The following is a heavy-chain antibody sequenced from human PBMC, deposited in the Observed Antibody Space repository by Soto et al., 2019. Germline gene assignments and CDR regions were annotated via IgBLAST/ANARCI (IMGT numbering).Heavy chain of an antibody. J-gene: IGHJ4*02. Sequence: SVKVSCKASGYTFTDYYMHWVQQAPGQGLEWMGWINPNIGGTIYAQKFQGRVTMTRDTSVNTAYMELSRLRSDDTAVYYCARPYSTSSDVLDYWGQGTLVTVSS. CDR3: ARPYSTSSDVLDY. D-gene: IGHD6-6*01. V-gene: IGHV1-2*02. CDR1: GYTFTDYY. CDR2: INPNIGGT.